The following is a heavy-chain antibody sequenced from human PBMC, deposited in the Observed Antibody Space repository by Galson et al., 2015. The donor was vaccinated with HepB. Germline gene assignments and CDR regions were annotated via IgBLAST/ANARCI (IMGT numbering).Heavy chain of an antibody. J-gene: IGHJ3*01. CDR3: ARAPGREESGYDTDAFDL. CDR2: TYYRAKWYK. V-gene: IGHV6-1*01. CDR1: GDSVSSNSAA. Sequence: CAISGDSVSSNSAAWNWIRQSPSRGLEWLGRTYYRAKWYKDYAISVKSRISINPDTSKNQLSLQLKSVTPEDTAAYFCARAPGREESGYDTDAFDLWGQGTMVTVSS. D-gene: IGHD5-12*01.